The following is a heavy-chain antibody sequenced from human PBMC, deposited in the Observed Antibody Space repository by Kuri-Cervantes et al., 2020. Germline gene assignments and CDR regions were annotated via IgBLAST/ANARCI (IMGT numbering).Heavy chain of an antibody. D-gene: IGHD1-1*01. J-gene: IGHJ3*02. Sequence: SETLSLTCAISGDSVSSNSAAWNWIRQSPSRGLEWLGRTYYRSKWYSDYAVSLRSRLTISPDTSKNQFSLQLNSVTPEDTAIYYCARGQHSAFDTWGQGTLVTDSS. CDR2: TYYRSKWYS. CDR3: ARGQHSAFDT. CDR1: GDSVSSNSAA. V-gene: IGHV6-1*01.